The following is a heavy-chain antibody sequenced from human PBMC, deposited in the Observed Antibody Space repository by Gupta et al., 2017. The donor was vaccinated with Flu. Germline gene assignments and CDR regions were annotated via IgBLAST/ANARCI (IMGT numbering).Heavy chain of an antibody. D-gene: IGHD2-2*01. J-gene: IGHJ4*02. CDR2: ISGSGGST. CDR3: AKDRGXCSSTSCLCCFDY. V-gene: IGHV3-23*01. Sequence: MSWVRQAPGKGLEWVSAISGSGGSTYYADSVKGRFTISRDNSKNTLYLQMNSLRAEDTAVXYXAKDRGXCSSTSCLCCFDYWGQGTLVTVSS.